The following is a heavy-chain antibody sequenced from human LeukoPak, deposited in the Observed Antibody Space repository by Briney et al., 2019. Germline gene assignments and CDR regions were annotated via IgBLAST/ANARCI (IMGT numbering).Heavy chain of an antibody. CDR3: VRRGTSWSHAFDV. V-gene: IGHV1-2*04. CDR1: GYSFTGFY. CDR2: INPNSGGA. J-gene: IGHJ3*01. D-gene: IGHD6-13*01. Sequence: ASVKVSFTASGYSFTGFYMHWVRQAPGQGLEWMGWINPNSGGATYAQKFQGWITMTRDTSISTAYMELNRLRSDDTAIYYCVRRGTSWSHAFDVWGQGTMVTVSS.